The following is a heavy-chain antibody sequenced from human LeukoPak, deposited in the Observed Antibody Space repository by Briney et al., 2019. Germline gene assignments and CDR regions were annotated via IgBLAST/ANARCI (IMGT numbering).Heavy chain of an antibody. V-gene: IGHV3-30*04. D-gene: IGHD3-9*01. CDR3: ARSPIYDILTLDY. CDR1: GFTFSSYA. J-gene: IGHJ4*02. Sequence: GGSLRLSCAASGFTFSSYAMHWVRQAPGKGLEWVAVISYDGSNKYYADSVKGRFTISRDNSKNTLYLQMNSLRAEDMAVYYCARSPIYDILTLDYWGQGTLVTVSS. CDR2: ISYDGSNK.